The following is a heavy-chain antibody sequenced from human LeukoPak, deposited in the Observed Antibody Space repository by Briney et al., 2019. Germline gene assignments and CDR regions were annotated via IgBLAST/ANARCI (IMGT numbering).Heavy chain of an antibody. V-gene: IGHV1-69*04. Sequence: SVKVSCKASEYTFTAYYMHWVRQAPGQGLEWMGRIIPILGIANYAQKFQGRVTITADKSTSTAYMELSSLRSEDTAVYYCARGAPDSRYQLPAYGMDVWGQGSTVTVSS. CDR2: IIPILGIA. J-gene: IGHJ6*02. D-gene: IGHD2-2*01. CDR3: ARGAPDSRYQLPAYGMDV. CDR1: EYTFTAYY.